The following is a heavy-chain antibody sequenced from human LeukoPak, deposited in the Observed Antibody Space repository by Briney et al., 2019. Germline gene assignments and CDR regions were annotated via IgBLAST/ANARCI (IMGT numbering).Heavy chain of an antibody. D-gene: IGHD6-13*01. CDR1: GGPISSYY. Sequence: PSETLSLTCTVSGGPISSYYWSWIRQPPGKGLEWIGYIYDSGSTNYNPSLKSRVTISIDTSKNQFSLKLSSVTAADTAVYYCAREVKSSAGPASRREFDCWGQGTLVTVSS. J-gene: IGHJ4*02. CDR3: AREVKSSAGPASRREFDC. CDR2: IYDSGST. V-gene: IGHV4-59*12.